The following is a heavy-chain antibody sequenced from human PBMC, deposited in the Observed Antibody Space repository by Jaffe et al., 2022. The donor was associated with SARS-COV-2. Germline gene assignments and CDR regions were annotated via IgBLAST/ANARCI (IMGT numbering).Heavy chain of an antibody. CDR1: GFTFSSYA. Sequence: EVQLLESGGGLVQPGGSLRLSCAASGFTFSSYAMSWVRQAPGKGLEWVSDISDSGGSTHYADSVKGRFTISRDNSKNTLYLQMNSLRAEDTALYYCAKQVGGSYGFPGFWGQGTMVTVSS. J-gene: IGHJ3*01. V-gene: IGHV3-23*01. CDR3: AKQVGGSYGFPGF. CDR2: ISDSGGST. D-gene: IGHD3-16*01.